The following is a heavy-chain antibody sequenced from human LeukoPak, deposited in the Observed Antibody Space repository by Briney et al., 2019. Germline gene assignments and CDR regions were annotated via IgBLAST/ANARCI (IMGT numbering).Heavy chain of an antibody. V-gene: IGHV3-23*01. CDR1: GFPFSSYV. Sequence: PGGSLRLSRAASGFPFSSYVMGWVRQAPGKGLEWVSTIGDTGNTYYADSVRGRFTISRDNSKNTLYLQMNSLRTGDTAMYYCATLGYCTSTSCSLVNWGQGTLVTVSS. J-gene: IGHJ4*02. CDR2: IGDTGNT. D-gene: IGHD2-2*03. CDR3: ATLGYCTSTSCSLVN.